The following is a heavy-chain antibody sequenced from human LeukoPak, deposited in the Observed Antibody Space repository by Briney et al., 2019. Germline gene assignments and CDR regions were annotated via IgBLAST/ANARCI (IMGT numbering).Heavy chain of an antibody. CDR3: ARALTTLTYEGY. V-gene: IGHV3-21*01. CDR2: ISGSNSYI. J-gene: IGHJ4*02. CDR1: GFTFSSYT. D-gene: IGHD1-1*01. Sequence: GGSLRLSCAASGFTFSSYTMHWIRQAPGKGLEWVSSISGSNSYIFYADSVKGRFTVSRDNAKDSLYLQMNSLRAEDTAVYYCARALTTLTYEGYWGQGTLVTVSS.